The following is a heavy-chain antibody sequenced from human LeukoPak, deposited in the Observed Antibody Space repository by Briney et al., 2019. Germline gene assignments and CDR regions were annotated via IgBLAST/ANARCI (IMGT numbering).Heavy chain of an antibody. J-gene: IGHJ4*02. CDR2: ISYDGSNK. CDR3: ARDRRDKDSSGYYYIYY. V-gene: IGHV3-30-3*01. CDR1: GFTFSSYA. D-gene: IGHD3-22*01. Sequence: GRSLRPSCAASGFTFSSYAMHWVRQAPGKGLEWVAVISYDGSNKYYADPGKGRFTISRGNSKNTLYLQMNSLRAEDTAVYYCARDRRDKDSSGYYYIYYWGQGTLVTVSS.